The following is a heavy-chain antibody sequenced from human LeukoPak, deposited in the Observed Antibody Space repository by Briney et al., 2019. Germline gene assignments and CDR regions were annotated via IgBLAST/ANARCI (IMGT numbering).Heavy chain of an antibody. CDR2: IRYDGSNK. D-gene: IGHD3-10*01. J-gene: IGHJ4*02. Sequence: GGSLRLSCAASGFTFDDYGMSWVRQAPGKGLEWVAFIRYDGSNKYYADSVKGRFTISRDNSKNTLYLQMNSLRAEDTAVYYCAKGYYGSGSYGWFDYWGQGTLVTVSS. CDR3: AKGYYGSGSYGWFDY. V-gene: IGHV3-30*02. CDR1: GFTFDDYG.